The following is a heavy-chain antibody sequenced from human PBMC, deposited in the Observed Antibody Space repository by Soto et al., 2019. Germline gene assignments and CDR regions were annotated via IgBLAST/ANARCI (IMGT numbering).Heavy chain of an antibody. CDR2: INAGNGNT. CDR3: ARGITLPTPLDY. J-gene: IGHJ4*02. V-gene: IGHV1-3*05. CDR1: GYTFTSYA. D-gene: IGHD1-20*01. Sequence: QVQLVQSGAEEKKPGASVKVSCKASGYTFTSYAMHWVRQAPGQRLEWMGWINAGNGNTKYSQKFQGRVTITRDTSASTAYMELSSLRSGDTAVYYCARGITLPTPLDYWGQGTLVTVSS.